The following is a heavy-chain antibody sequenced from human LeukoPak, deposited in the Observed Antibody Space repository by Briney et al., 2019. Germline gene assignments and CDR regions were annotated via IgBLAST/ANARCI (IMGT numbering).Heavy chain of an antibody. V-gene: IGHV1-8*01. CDR3: AREPYTTTTSRIGSSVV. CDR1: GYTFTNYD. J-gene: IGHJ3*01. Sequence: VASVKVSCKASGYTFTNYDINWVRQAAGQGLEWLGWMNPNNGNAGYAQKFQGRVTMTRSTSISTAYMELSSLTSEDTAVYYCAREPYTTTTSRIGSSVVWGQGTMVTVSS. D-gene: IGHD1-26*01. CDR2: MNPNNGNA.